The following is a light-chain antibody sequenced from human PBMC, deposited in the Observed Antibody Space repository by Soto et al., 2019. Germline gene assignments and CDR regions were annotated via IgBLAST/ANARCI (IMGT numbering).Light chain of an antibody. J-gene: IGKJ2*01. V-gene: IGKV1-5*03. Sequence: DIQMTQSPSTLSASVGDRVTITCRASQSITNCLAWYQQKPGKAPKLLIFDASSLRSGVPSRFSGSGSGTEFTLTSSSLQPEDFAIYYCQQHNPYSPYTFGQGTKLEIK. CDR2: DAS. CDR3: QQHNPYSPYT. CDR1: QSITNC.